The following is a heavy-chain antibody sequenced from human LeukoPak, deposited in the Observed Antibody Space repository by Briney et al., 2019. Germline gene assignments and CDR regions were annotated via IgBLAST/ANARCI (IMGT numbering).Heavy chain of an antibody. J-gene: IGHJ3*02. CDR2: IYYSGST. V-gene: IGHV4-59*08. Sequence: SETLSLTCTVSGGSISSYYWSWIRQPPGNGLEWIGYIYYSGSTNYNPSLKSRVTISVDTSKNQFSLKLSSVTAADTAVYYCARLKTGQAHALDIWGQGTMVTVSS. CDR3: ARLKTGQAHALDI. CDR1: GGSISSYY.